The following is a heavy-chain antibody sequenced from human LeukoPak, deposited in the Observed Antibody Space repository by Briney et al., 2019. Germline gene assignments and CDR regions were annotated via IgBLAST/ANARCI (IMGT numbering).Heavy chain of an antibody. CDR3: ARFGCSSTSCYRKYYYYYYYMDV. CDR2: ITSSSTYI. Sequence: GGSLRLSCAASGFTFSSYNMNWVRQAPGKGLEWVSSITSSSTYIYYADSVKGRFTISRDNARNSLSLQMNSLRAEDTAVYYCARFGCSSTSCYRKYYYYYYYMDVWGKGTTVTISS. V-gene: IGHV3-21*01. D-gene: IGHD2-2*02. CDR1: GFTFSSYN. J-gene: IGHJ6*03.